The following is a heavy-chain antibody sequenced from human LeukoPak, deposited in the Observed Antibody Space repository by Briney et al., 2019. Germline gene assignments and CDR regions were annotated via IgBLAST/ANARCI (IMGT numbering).Heavy chain of an antibody. D-gene: IGHD5-24*01. CDR1: GYSFTTYW. CDR3: ARSEMATVLSQDY. CDR2: IYPGDSDT. Sequence: GESLKISCKGSGYSFTTYWIGWVRQMPGKGLELMGIIYPGDSDTRYSPSFQGQVTISADNSISTAYLQWSSLKASDTAMYYCARSEMATVLSQDYWGQGTLVTVSS. J-gene: IGHJ4*02. V-gene: IGHV5-51*01.